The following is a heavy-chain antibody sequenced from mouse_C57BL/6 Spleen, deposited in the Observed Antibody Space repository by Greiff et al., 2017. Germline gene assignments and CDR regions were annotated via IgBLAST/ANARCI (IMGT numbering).Heavy chain of an antibody. V-gene: IGHV1-69*01. CDR1: GYTFTSYW. CDR3: ARVDFDV. J-gene: IGHJ1*03. CDR2: IDPSDSYT. Sequence: QVQLQQPGAELVMPGASVKLSCKASGYTFTSYWMHWVKQRPGQGLEWIGEIDPSDSYTNYNQKFKGKSTLTVDKSSSTAYMQLSSLTSEDSAVYYCARVDFDVWGTGTTVTVSS.